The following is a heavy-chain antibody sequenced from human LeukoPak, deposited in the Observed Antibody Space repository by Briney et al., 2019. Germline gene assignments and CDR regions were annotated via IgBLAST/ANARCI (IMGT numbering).Heavy chain of an antibody. J-gene: IGHJ4*02. V-gene: IGHV1-18*01. D-gene: IGHD1-26*01. Sequence: ASVTVSCKASGYTFTSYGISWVRQAPGQGLEWMGWISAYSGGTNSAQNLQGRVTMTTDTSTSTAYMELRSLRSDDTAVYYCARDGSGTYSFDYWGQGTLVTVSS. CDR3: ARDGSGTYSFDY. CDR1: GYTFTSYG. CDR2: ISAYSGGT.